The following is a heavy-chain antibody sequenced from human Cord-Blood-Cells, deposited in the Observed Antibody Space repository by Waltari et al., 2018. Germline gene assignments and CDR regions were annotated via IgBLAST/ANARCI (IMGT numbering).Heavy chain of an antibody. J-gene: IGHJ3*02. CDR3: TTDIVVPAANAFDI. D-gene: IGHD2-2*01. Sequence: EVQLVESGGGLVKPGGSLRLSCAASGFTFSTAWMSWVRQAPGKGLEWVGRIKSKTYGGTTDYAAPVKGRFTISRDDSKNTLYLQMNSLKTEDTAVYYCTTDIVVPAANAFDIWGQGTMVTVSS. V-gene: IGHV3-15*01. CDR1: GFTFSTAW. CDR2: IKSKTYGGTT.